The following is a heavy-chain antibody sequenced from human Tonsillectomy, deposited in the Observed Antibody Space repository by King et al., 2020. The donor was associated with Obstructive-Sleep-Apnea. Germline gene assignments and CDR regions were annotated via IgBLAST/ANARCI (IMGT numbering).Heavy chain of an antibody. CDR3: AKDLREVEPDAFDI. V-gene: IGHV3-23*04. CDR1: GVTFSRFA. CDR2: ISCSGGST. D-gene: IGHD1-1*01. Sequence: AQLVQSGGGLVQPVGCLRLSCAAAGVTFSRFAISWVRQTPGKGLEWASAISCSGGSTSYADSVKGRFTLSRDTSKNTLYLLMNSLRAEDTAVYYCAKDLREVEPDAFDIWGQGTMVTVSS. J-gene: IGHJ3*02.